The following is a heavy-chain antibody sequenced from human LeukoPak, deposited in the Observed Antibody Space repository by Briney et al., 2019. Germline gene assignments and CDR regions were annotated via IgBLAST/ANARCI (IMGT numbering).Heavy chain of an antibody. CDR3: ARASRLGQLSLGY. V-gene: IGHV4-31*03. D-gene: IGHD3-16*01. Sequence: KPSQTLSLTCPVSGGSVSSGGYYWSRIRQHPQKGLEWIGYISDRGRNYYNPSLMSRLTISVDTSKNQFSLRLTSVTAADTAVYYCARASRLGQLSLGYWGQGTLVTVSS. CDR2: ISDRGRN. CDR1: GGSVSSGGYY. J-gene: IGHJ4*02.